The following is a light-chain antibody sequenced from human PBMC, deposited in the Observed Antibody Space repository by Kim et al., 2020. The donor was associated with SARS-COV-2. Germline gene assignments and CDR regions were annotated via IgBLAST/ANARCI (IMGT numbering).Light chain of an antibody. J-gene: IGKJ4*02. V-gene: IGKV1-39*01. CDR1: QSISSY. CDR3: QQSSSTPRT. CDR2: AAS. Sequence: DIQMTQSPSSLSASVGDRVTITCRASQSISSYLNWYQQKPGKAPKLLIYAASSLQSGVPSRFSGSGSGTDFTLTISSLQPEDVANYCRQQSSSTPRTFGGGTKVDIK.